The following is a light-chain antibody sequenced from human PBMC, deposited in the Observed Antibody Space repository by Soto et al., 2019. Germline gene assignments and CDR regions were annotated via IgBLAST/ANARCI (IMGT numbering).Light chain of an antibody. CDR3: QQSFITPHT. J-gene: IGKJ2*01. CDR2: DAS. Sequence: DIQMTQSPSTLSASVGDRVTITCRASQSISHFLAWYQQKPGKVPKLLIYDASNLQSGVPSRFSGTGSGTDFTLTISSLQPEDFATYYCQQSFITPHTFGQGTKVDI. CDR1: QSISHF. V-gene: IGKV1-39*01.